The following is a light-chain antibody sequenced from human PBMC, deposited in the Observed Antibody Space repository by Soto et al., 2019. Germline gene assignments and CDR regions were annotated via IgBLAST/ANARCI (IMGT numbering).Light chain of an antibody. Sequence: EVMMTQSPATLSVSPGDSVTLSCRASQSVSTNVAWYQEKSGQTPRLLIHGASTTASGTPAKFSGSGSGSEFTLTINNLQSEEFAVYYCKQYDNWPCTFGQGTKVEFK. CDR1: QSVSTN. V-gene: IGKV3-15*01. CDR2: GAS. CDR3: KQYDNWPCT. J-gene: IGKJ2*02.